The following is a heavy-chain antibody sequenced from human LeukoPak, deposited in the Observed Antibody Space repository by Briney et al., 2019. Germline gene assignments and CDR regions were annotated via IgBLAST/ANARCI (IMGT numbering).Heavy chain of an antibody. V-gene: IGHV3-21*01. CDR3: AREYSSGWYSVGAFDI. J-gene: IGHJ3*02. CDR1: GFNFSSYG. D-gene: IGHD6-19*01. Sequence: GGSLRLSCAASGFNFSSYGMTWVRQAPGKGLEWVSIISGSGRDTYYADSVKGRFTISRDNAKNTLYLQMNSLRAEDTAVYYCAREYSSGWYSVGAFDIWGQGTMVTVSS. CDR2: ISGSGRDT.